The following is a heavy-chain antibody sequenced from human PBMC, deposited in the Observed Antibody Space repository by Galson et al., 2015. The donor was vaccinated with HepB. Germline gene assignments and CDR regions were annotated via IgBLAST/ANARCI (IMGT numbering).Heavy chain of an antibody. Sequence: SVKVSCKASGGTFSSYAISWVRQAPGQGLEWMGGIIPIFGTANYAQKFQGRVTITADESTSTAYMELSSLRSEDTAVYYCASTQPGLDTAMATGFEYYYDMDVWGQGTTVTVSS. J-gene: IGHJ6*02. V-gene: IGHV1-69*13. D-gene: IGHD5-18*01. CDR1: GGTFSSYA. CDR3: ASTQPGLDTAMATGFEYYYDMDV. CDR2: IIPIFGTA.